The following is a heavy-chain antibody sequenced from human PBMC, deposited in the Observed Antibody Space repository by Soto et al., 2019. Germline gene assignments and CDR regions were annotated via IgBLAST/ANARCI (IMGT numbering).Heavy chain of an antibody. Sequence: SETLSLTCTVSGGSISSSSYYWGWIRQPPGKGLEWIGSIYYSGSTYYNPSLKSRVTISVDTSKNQFSLKLSSVTAADTAVYYCARQVTVNLAAAEKWFDPWGQGTLVTVSS. D-gene: IGHD6-13*01. CDR1: GGSISSSSYY. CDR3: ARQVTVNLAAAEKWFDP. J-gene: IGHJ5*02. CDR2: IYYSGST. V-gene: IGHV4-39*01.